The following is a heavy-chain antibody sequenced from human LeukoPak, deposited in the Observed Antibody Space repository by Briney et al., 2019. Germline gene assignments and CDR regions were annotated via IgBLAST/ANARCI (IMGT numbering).Heavy chain of an antibody. CDR2: VFYSGDT. CDR3: ARGIATAATLDF. CDR1: GGSSPSFY. V-gene: IGHV4-59*13. D-gene: IGHD6-13*01. Sequence: SETLSLTCTVSGGSSPSFYWTWIRQPPGKGLEWIGYVFYSGDTNYNPSLKRRVTISVDASRNQFSLRLRSVTAADTALYYCARGIATAATLDFWGQGTLVTVSS. J-gene: IGHJ4*02.